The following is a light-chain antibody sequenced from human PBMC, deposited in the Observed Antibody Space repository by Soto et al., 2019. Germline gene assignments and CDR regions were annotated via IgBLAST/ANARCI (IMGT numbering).Light chain of an antibody. CDR1: SSDDGGYNY. Sequence: QSVLTQPASVSGSPGQSISISCTGTSSDDGGYNYVSWYQHQPGKAPELVIFDVSGRPSGISNRFSGSKSGNTASLTISGLRPEDEADYYCSSYTDFNLDVFGTGTKVTVL. CDR2: DVS. J-gene: IGLJ1*01. CDR3: SSYTDFNLDV. V-gene: IGLV2-14*03.